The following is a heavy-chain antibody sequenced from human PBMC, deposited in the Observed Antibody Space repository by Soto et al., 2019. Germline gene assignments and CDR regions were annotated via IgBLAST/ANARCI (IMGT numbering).Heavy chain of an antibody. CDR1: GFTFSSYA. D-gene: IGHD6-6*01. CDR2: ISGSDDST. CDR3: AKRSSSFTFDY. Sequence: EVQLLESGGGLVQPGESLRLSCAASGFTFSSYAMSWVRQAPGKGLEWVSVISGSDDSTYYADSVKGRFTISRDNSKNTLYLQMNSLRAEYTAVYYCAKRSSSFTFDYWGQGTLVTVSS. J-gene: IGHJ4*02. V-gene: IGHV3-23*01.